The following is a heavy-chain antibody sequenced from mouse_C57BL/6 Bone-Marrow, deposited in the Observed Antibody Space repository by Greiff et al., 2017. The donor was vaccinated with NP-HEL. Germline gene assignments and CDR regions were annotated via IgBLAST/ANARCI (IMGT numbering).Heavy chain of an antibody. CDR1: GFTFSDYY. CDR3: ARQNTTVRTDAMDY. V-gene: IGHV5-12*01. D-gene: IGHD1-1*01. CDR2: ISNGGGST. J-gene: IGHJ4*01. Sequence: EVKLMESGGGLVQPGGSLKLSCAASGFTFSDYYMYWVRQTPEKRLEWVAYISNGGGSTYYPDTVKGRFTISRDNAKNTLYLKMSRLKSEDTAKYDWARQNTTVRTDAMDYWGQGTSVTVSS.